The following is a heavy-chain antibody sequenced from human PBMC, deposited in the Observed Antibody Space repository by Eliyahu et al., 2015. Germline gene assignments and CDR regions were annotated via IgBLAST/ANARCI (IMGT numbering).Heavy chain of an antibody. V-gene: IGHV3-23*01. CDR3: ARASVTTLYEYFQH. Sequence: EVQLLESGGGLVQPGGSLRLSCAASGFTFTNYAMTWVRQGPGKGLEWVSAISGSGSNTYYADSVKGRFTISRDNSKNTLYLQMNSLRAEDTAVYHCARASVTTLYEYFQHWGQGTPVTVSS. CDR1: GFTFTNYA. D-gene: IGHD4-17*01. J-gene: IGHJ1*01. CDR2: ISGSGSNT.